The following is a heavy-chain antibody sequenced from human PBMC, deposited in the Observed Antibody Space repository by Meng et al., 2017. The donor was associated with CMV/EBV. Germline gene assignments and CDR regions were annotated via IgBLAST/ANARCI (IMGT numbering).Heavy chain of an antibody. Sequence: SVKVSCKASGFTFTSSAVQWVRQARGQRLEWIGWIVVGSGNTNYAQKFQERVTITRDMSTRTAYMELSSLRSEDTAVYYCAADPMIVVVITTVRVFDYWGQGTLVTVSS. CDR3: AADPMIVVVITTVRVFDY. CDR1: GFTFTSSA. CDR2: IVVGSGNT. J-gene: IGHJ4*02. D-gene: IGHD3-22*01. V-gene: IGHV1-58*01.